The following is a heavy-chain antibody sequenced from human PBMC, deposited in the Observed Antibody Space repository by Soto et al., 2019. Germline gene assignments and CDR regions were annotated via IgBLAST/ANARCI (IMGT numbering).Heavy chain of an antibody. D-gene: IGHD6-13*01. J-gene: IGHJ5*02. CDR2: IYYSVST. CDR1: GGSISSYY. Sequence: SETLSLTCTVSGGSISSYYWSWIRQPPGKGLEWIGYIYYSVSTNYNPSLKSRVTISVDTSKNQFSLKLSSVTAADTAVYYCAREGGAGSSSWYVDPWGPGTLVTVSS. CDR3: AREGGAGSSSWYVDP. V-gene: IGHV4-59*01.